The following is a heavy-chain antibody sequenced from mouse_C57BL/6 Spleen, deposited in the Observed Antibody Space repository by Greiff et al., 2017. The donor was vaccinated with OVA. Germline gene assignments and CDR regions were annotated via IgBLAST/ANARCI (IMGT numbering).Heavy chain of an antibody. CDR2: ISSGSSTI. Sequence: EVKVEESGGGLVKPGGSLKLSCAASGFTFSDYGMHWVRQAPEKGLEWVAYISSGSSTIYYADTVKGRFTISRDNAKNTLFLQMTSLRSEDTAMYYCARMGPGAYWGQGTLVTVSA. D-gene: IGHD4-1*01. J-gene: IGHJ3*01. V-gene: IGHV5-17*01. CDR1: GFTFSDYG. CDR3: ARMGPGAY.